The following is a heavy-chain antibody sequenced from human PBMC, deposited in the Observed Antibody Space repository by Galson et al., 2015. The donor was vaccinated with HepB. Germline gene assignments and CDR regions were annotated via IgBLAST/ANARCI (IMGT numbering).Heavy chain of an antibody. J-gene: IGHJ4*02. CDR3: ARDDYYDSGCGY. V-gene: IGHV1-2*06. D-gene: IGHD3-22*01. CDR1: GYTFTSYY. Sequence: SVKVSCKASGYTFTSYYMHWVRQAPGQGLEWMGRINPNSGGTNYAQKFQGRVTMTRDTSISTAYMELSRLRSDDTAVYYCARDDYYDSGCGYWGQGTLVTVSS. CDR2: INPNSGGT.